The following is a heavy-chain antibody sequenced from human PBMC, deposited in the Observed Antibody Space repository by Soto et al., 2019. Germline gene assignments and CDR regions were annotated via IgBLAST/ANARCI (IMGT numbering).Heavy chain of an antibody. J-gene: IGHJ5*02. CDR3: AMYAADDRCFEA. CDR2: IHSGGAT. D-gene: IGHD2-8*01. Sequence: TLSLTCTVSGGSIRSVDHWWTWIRQPPGKGLEWLGYIHSGGATSDTRSLTSRLTLSLDTSSNQSSLNLKSVTAADTAVYFCAMYAADDRCFEARGQGILVT. V-gene: IGHV4-30-4*01. CDR1: GGSIRSVDHW.